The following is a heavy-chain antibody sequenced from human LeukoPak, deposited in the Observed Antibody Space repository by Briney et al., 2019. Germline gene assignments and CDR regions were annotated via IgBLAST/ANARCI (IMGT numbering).Heavy chain of an antibody. Sequence: PGGSLRLSCAASGFTFSSYWMSWVRQAPGKGLEWVANRKQDGSEKYYVDSVKGRFTISRDNAKNSLYLQMNSLRAEDTAVYYCAREGAYGSGSHYNWGIYWGQGTLVTVSS. V-gene: IGHV3-7*03. CDR1: GFTFSSYW. CDR2: RKQDGSEK. J-gene: IGHJ4*02. CDR3: AREGAYGSGSHYNWGIY. D-gene: IGHD3-10*01.